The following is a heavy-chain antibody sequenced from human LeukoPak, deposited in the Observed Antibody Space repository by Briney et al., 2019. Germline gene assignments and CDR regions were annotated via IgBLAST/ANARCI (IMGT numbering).Heavy chain of an antibody. J-gene: IGHJ4*02. V-gene: IGHV3-23*01. D-gene: IGHD1-1*01. CDR1: GFTFSSIA. Sequence: GGSLRLSCAASGFTFSSIAMTWVRQAPGKGLEWVLTICSNGETTYNADSVKGRFTISRDNSKKTLYLQLNSLRVEDTAIYYCAKGQELDDGVFDSWGQGTLVTVSS. CDR3: AKGQELDDGVFDS. CDR2: ICSNGETT.